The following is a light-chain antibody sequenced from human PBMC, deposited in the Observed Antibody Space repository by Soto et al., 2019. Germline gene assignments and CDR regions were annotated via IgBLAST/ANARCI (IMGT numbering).Light chain of an antibody. CDR2: DNN. CDR3: QSYDSSLSGSL. J-gene: IGLJ2*01. Sequence: QSVLTQPPSVSGAPGQRVTISCTGSSSNIGAGYDVHWYQQFPGTAPKLLLYDNNYRPSGVPDRFSGSKSGSSASLAISGLQAEDEADYYCQSYDSSLSGSLFGGGTKLTLL. CDR1: SSNIGAGYD. V-gene: IGLV1-40*01.